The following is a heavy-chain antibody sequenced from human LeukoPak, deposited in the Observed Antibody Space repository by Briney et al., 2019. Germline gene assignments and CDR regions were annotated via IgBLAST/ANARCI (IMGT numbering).Heavy chain of an antibody. CDR1: GLPFSTYD. J-gene: IGHJ3*01. CDR3: ARGGYSGFDV. V-gene: IGHV3-13*04. Sequence: GSLRLSFAASGLPFSTYDMHWVRQATGEGLEWVSGIGKGGDTYYVGSVKGRFTISRENAKNSLYLQMNSLRSGDTAVYYCARGGYSGFDVWGQGTVVTVSS. D-gene: IGHD5-12*01. CDR2: IGKGGDT.